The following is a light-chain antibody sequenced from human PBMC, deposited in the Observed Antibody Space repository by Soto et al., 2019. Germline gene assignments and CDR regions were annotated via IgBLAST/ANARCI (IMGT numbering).Light chain of an antibody. CDR2: AAS. CDR1: QSINNRY. CDR3: QQFGSSPGFT. J-gene: IGKJ3*01. Sequence: EIVLTQSPGTLSLSPGERATLSCRASQSINNRYLAWYQQKPGQAPRLLIYAASSRATGITDRFSGSGSGTEFTLTISRLEPQDVAVYYCQQFGSSPGFTFGPGTKVDIK. V-gene: IGKV3-20*01.